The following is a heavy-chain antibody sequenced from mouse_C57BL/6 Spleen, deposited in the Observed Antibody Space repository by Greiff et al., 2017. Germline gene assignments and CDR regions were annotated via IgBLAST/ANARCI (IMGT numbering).Heavy chain of an antibody. CDR2: INPNYGTT. J-gene: IGHJ1*03. D-gene: IGHD1-1*01. V-gene: IGHV1-39*01. CDR1: GYSFTDYN. CDR3: AREGVRYYGSSPYWYFDV. Sequence: EVHLVESGPELVKPGASVKISCKASGYSFTDYNMNWVKQSNGKSLEWIGVINPNYGTTSYNQKFKGKATLTVDQSSSTAYMQLNSLTSEDSAVYYCAREGVRYYGSSPYWYFDVWGTGTTVTVSS.